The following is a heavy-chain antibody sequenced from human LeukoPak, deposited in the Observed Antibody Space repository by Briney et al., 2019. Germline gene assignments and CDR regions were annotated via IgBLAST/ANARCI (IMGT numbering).Heavy chain of an antibody. Sequence: GGSLRLSCAASGFTFSSYSMNWVRQAPGKGLEWVSVISGSGGSTYYADSVKGRFTISRDNSKNTLYLQMNSLRAEDTAVYYCATPITTVDYWGQGTLVTVSS. D-gene: IGHD1-1*01. CDR1: GFTFSSYS. CDR2: ISGSGGST. CDR3: ATPITTVDY. J-gene: IGHJ4*02. V-gene: IGHV3-23*01.